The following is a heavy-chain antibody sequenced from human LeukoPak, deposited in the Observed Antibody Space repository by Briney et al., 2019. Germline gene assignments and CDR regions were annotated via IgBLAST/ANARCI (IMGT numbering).Heavy chain of an antibody. J-gene: IGHJ1*01. D-gene: IGHD3-22*01. CDR2: IKSDGST. CDR1: GFTFSIYW. CDR3: ARAPSEIGGYYPEYFRH. V-gene: IGHV3-74*01. Sequence: PGGSLRLSCAASGFTFSIYWMHWVRHAPGKGLVWVSRIKSDGSTRYADSVKGRFTISRDNAKNTVSLQMNSLRAEDTGVYYCARAPSEIGGYYPEYFRHWGQGTLVTVSP.